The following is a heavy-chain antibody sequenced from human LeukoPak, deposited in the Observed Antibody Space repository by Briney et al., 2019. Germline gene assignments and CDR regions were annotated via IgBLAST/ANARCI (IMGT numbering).Heavy chain of an antibody. V-gene: IGHV3-21*01. D-gene: IGHD4-17*01. CDR2: ISSSSSYI. J-gene: IGHJ4*02. CDR1: GFTFSSYS. CDR3: ASPTVTTSLDY. Sequence: GSLRLSCAASGFTFSSYSKNWVGQAPGKGMDLFSSISSSSSYIYSAHSVKGRFTISRDNAKNSLYLQMNSLRAEDTAVYYCASPTVTTSLDYWGQGTLVTVSS.